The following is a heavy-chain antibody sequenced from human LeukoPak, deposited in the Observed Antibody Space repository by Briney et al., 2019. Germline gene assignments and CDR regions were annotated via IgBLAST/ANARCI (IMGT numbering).Heavy chain of an antibody. J-gene: IGHJ4*02. V-gene: IGHV3-7*01. D-gene: IGHD6-6*01. CDR1: GFTFSNYW. CDR2: IKQDGSEK. CDR3: ARWATSFDL. Sequence: GGSLRLSCAASGFTFSNYWMSWVRQAPGKGLEWVANIKQDGSEKYYVDSVTGRFTISRDNADNSLYLQMNSLRAEDTAVYYCARWATSFDLWGQGTLVTVSS.